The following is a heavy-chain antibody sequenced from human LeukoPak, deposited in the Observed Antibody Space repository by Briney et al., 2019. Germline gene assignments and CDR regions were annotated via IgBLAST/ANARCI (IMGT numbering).Heavy chain of an antibody. CDR2: ISRDGKRE. D-gene: IGHD3-10*02. CDR1: GFNFYNYD. Sequence: PGGSLRLSCAASGFNFYNYDIQWVRQAPGKGLEWLATISRDGKREFYTDSLKGRFTISRDNSRNTLYLHMHSLRVEDTAVYYCARDPYVSNFDYWGQGTLVTVSS. V-gene: IGHV3-30*04. J-gene: IGHJ4*02. CDR3: ARDPYVSNFDY.